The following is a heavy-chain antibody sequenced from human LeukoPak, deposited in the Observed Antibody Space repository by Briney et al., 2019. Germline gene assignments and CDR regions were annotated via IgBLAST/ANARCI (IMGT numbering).Heavy chain of an antibody. V-gene: IGHV3-21*01. J-gene: IGHJ4*02. CDR3: ARDLGHITMTYFDY. CDR1: GFTFSRYS. D-gene: IGHD3-22*01. CDR2: ISSSSSYI. Sequence: PGGSLRLPCAASGFTFSRYSMNWVRQAPGKGLEWVSSISSSSSYIYYADSVKGRFTISRDNARNSLYLQMDSLRAEDAAVYFCARDLGHITMTYFDYWGQGTLVTVSS.